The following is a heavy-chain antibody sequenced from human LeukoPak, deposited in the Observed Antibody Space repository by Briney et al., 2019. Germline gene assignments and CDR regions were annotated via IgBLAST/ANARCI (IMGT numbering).Heavy chain of an antibody. Sequence: SETLSLTCTVSGGSISSYYWSWIRQPPGKGLEWIGYIYDGGSTNYNPSLKSRVTISVDTSKNQFSLKLSSVTAADTAVYYCARGGSGYDSFYYYGMDVWGQGTTVTVSS. V-gene: IGHV4-59*01. J-gene: IGHJ6*02. CDR3: ARGGSGYDSFYYYGMDV. CDR1: GGSISSYY. D-gene: IGHD5-12*01. CDR2: IYDGGST.